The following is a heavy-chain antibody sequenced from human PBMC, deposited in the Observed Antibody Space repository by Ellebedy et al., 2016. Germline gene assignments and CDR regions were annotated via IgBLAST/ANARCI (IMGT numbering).Heavy chain of an antibody. CDR3: SRGSPVGLHALYI. CDR1: GDSLSTYY. CDR2: IHYSGTT. J-gene: IGHJ3*02. Sequence: SETLSLTCHVSGDSLSTYYWNWIRQPPGKGLEWIGYIHYSGTTKYNPSLKSRVTMSVDTSKNLFSLNLSSVTAADTAVYFCSRGSPVGLHALYIWGQGTMVTVSS. V-gene: IGHV4-59*01.